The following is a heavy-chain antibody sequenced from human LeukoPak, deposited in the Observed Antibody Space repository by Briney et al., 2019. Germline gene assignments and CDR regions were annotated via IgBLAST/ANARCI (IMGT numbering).Heavy chain of an antibody. CDR2: TYYRSKWYN. J-gene: IGHJ4*02. CDR3: AREPSSDSGRLFDY. D-gene: IGHD6-19*01. Sequence: SQTLSLTCAISGDSVSSNSAAWNWIRQSPSRGLEWLGRTYYRSKWYNDYAVSVKSRMIINPDTSKNQFSLQLNSVTPEDTAVYYCAREPSSDSGRLFDYWGQGTLVTVSS. CDR1: GDSVSSNSAA. V-gene: IGHV6-1*01.